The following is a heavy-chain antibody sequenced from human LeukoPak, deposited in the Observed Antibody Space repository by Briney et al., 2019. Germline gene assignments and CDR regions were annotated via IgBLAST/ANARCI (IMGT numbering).Heavy chain of an antibody. CDR2: IKQDGSQK. Sequence: GGSLRLSCAASGFTFGTYWMTWVRQAPGKGLEWVANIKQDGSQKYYVDSVKGRFTISRDNAKNSLYLQMNSLRAEDTAVYYCVRGSSGIVVRGVSWAWFDPWGQGTLVTVSS. V-gene: IGHV3-7*05. J-gene: IGHJ5*02. D-gene: IGHD3-10*01. CDR3: VRGSSGIVVRGVSWAWFDP. CDR1: GFTFGTYW.